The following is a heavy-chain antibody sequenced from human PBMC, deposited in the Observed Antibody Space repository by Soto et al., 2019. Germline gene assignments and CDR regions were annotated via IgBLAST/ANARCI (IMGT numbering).Heavy chain of an antibody. CDR1: GFTFSDYY. Sequence: GSLRLSCAASGFTFSDYYMSWIRQAPGKGLEWVSYISSSSSYTNYADSVKGRFTISRDNAKNSLYLQMNSLRAEDTAVYYCARDKKITMVRGVIPTPQSRSVWGQGTTVTVSS. D-gene: IGHD3-10*01. CDR3: ARDKKITMVRGVIPTPQSRSV. V-gene: IGHV3-11*06. J-gene: IGHJ6*02. CDR2: ISSSSSYT.